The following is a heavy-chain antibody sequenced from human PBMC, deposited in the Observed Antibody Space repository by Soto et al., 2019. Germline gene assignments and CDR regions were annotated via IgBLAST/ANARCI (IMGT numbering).Heavy chain of an antibody. D-gene: IGHD1-1*01. CDR2: IYHSGST. CDR1: GGSISSYY. CDR3: ARDQLEGNWFDP. V-gene: IGHV4-59*12. J-gene: IGHJ5*02. Sequence: SETLSLTCTVSGGSISSYYWSWIRQPPGKGLEWIGYIYHSGSTLYNPSLKSRVTISVDKSKNQFSLKLSSVTAADTAVHYCARDQLEGNWFDPWGQGTLVTVSS.